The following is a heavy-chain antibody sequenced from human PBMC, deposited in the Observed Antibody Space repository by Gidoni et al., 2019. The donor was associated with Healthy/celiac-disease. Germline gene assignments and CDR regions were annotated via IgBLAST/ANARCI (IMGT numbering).Heavy chain of an antibody. J-gene: IGHJ6*03. D-gene: IGHD3-3*01. CDR2: IYHSGST. V-gene: IGHV4-38-2*02. CDR1: GYSISSGYY. CDR3: ARAGGDFWRRDHYYYMDV. Sequence: QVQLQESGPGLVKPSETLSLTCTVSGYSISSGYYWGWIRQPPGKGLEWIGSIYHSGSTYYNPSLKSRVTISVDTSKNQFSLKLSSVTAADTAVYYCARAGGDFWRRDHYYYMDVWGKGTTVTVSS.